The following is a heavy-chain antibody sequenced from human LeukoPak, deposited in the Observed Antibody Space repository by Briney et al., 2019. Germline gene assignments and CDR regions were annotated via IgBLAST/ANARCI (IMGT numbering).Heavy chain of an antibody. CDR1: GDSVSSNSVA. CDR3: AKVANVEMATIFDY. V-gene: IGHV6-1*01. D-gene: IGHD5-24*01. J-gene: IGHJ4*02. Sequence: SQTLSLTCAISGDSVSSNSVAWNWIRQSPSRGLEWLGRTYYRSKWYTEYAVSVKSRITINPDTSKNQFSLQLNSVTPEDTAVYYCAKVANVEMATIFDYWGQGTLVTVSS. CDR2: TYYRSKWYT.